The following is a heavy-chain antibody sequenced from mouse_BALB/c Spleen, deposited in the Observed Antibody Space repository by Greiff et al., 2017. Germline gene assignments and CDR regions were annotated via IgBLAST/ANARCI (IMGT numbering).Heavy chain of an antibody. J-gene: IGHJ4*01. Sequence: QVHVKQPGAELVRPGASVKLSCKASGYTFTSYWINWVKQRPGQGLEWIGNIYPSDSYTNYNQKFKDKATLTVDKSSSTAYMQLSSPTSEDSAVYYCTRPGTGSYAMDYWGQGTSVTVSS. CDR1: GYTFTSYW. V-gene: IGHV1-69*02. CDR2: IYPSDSYT. CDR3: TRPGTGSYAMDY. D-gene: IGHD4-1*01.